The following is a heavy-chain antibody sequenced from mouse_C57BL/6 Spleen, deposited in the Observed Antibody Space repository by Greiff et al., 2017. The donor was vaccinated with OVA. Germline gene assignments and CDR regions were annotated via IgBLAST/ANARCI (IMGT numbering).Heavy chain of an antibody. Sequence: QVQLQQSGAELVKPGASVKLSCKASGYTFTSYWMQWVKQRPGQGLEWIGEIDPSDSYTNYNQKFKGKATLTVDTSSSTAYMQLSSLTSEDSAVYYCAKRVYYDGYPWFAYWGQGTLVTVSA. J-gene: IGHJ3*01. CDR2: IDPSDSYT. CDR1: GYTFTSYW. CDR3: AKRVYYDGYPWFAY. V-gene: IGHV1-50*01. D-gene: IGHD2-3*01.